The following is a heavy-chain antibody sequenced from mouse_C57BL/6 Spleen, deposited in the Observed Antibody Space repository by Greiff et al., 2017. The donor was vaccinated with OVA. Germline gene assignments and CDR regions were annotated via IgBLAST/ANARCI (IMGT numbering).Heavy chain of an antibody. Sequence: QVQLQQSGPELVKPGASVKISCKASGYAFSSSWMNWVKQRPGKGLEWIGRIYPGDGDTNYNGKFKGKATLTADKSSSTAYMQLSSLTSEDSAVYFCASRGFPYYFDYWGQGTTLTVAS. CDR2: IYPGDGDT. J-gene: IGHJ2*01. V-gene: IGHV1-82*01. D-gene: IGHD3-3*01. CDR1: GYAFSSSW. CDR3: ASRGFPYYFDY.